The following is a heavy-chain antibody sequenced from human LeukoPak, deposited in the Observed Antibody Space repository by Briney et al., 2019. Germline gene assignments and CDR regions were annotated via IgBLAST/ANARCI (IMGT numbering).Heavy chain of an antibody. CDR3: AREIAAVDS. CDR2: ISSSSSTI. Sequence: PGGSLRLSCAASGFTFSSYSMNWVRQAPGKGLEWVSYISSSSSTIYYADSVKGRFTISRDNAKNSLYLQMNSLRDGDTAVYYCAREIAAVDSWGQGTLVTVSS. J-gene: IGHJ4*02. V-gene: IGHV3-48*02. CDR1: GFTFSSYS. D-gene: IGHD6-13*01.